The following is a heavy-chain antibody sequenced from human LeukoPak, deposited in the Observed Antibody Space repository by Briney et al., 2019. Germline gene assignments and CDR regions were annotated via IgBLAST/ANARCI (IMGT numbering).Heavy chain of an antibody. J-gene: IGHJ3*01. Sequence: SETLSLTCTVSGDSLSSGGYCWSWIRQHPVKGLEWIGYIYFNERAYYNPSLKSRLTLSVDTSRNQFSLKLKSVSAADTALYYCARARQLTDTFDLWGQGTMVTVSS. CDR1: GDSLSSGGYC. CDR3: ARARQLTDTFDL. CDR2: IYFNERA. D-gene: IGHD3-9*01. V-gene: IGHV4-31*03.